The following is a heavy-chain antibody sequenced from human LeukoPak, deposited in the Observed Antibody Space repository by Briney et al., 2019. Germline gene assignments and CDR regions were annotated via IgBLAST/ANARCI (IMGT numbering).Heavy chain of an antibody. CDR3: ARGFDYYDSSGYQPDSDY. J-gene: IGHJ4*02. CDR2: IWYDGSNK. CDR1: GFTFSSYG. V-gene: IGHV3-33*01. Sequence: GGSLRLSCAASGFTFSSYGMHWVRQAPGKGLEWVAVIWYDGSNKYYADSVKGRFTISRDNSKNTLYLQMNSLRAEDTAVYYCARGFDYYDSSGYQPDSDYWGQGTLVTVSS. D-gene: IGHD3-22*01.